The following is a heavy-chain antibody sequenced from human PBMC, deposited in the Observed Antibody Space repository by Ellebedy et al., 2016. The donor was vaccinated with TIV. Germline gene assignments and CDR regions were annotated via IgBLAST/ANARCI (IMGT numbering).Heavy chain of an antibody. CDR2: INTGNGNT. CDR3: ATREWQDPMDV. D-gene: IGHD3-3*01. Sequence: ASVKVSCXASGYSFTRYFTHWVRQAPGQRPEWMGWINTGNGNTKYSQKLQGRVTISRDTSASTVYMELSSLKSEDTAVYYCATREWQDPMDVWGQGTTVTVSS. V-gene: IGHV1-3*04. J-gene: IGHJ6*02. CDR1: GYSFTRYF.